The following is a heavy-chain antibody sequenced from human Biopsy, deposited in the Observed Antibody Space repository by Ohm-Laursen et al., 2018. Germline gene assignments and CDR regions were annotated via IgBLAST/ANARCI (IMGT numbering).Heavy chain of an antibody. J-gene: IGHJ3*01. CDR2: IYNSGST. CDR1: GGSMSSYY. Sequence: TLSLTCPVSGGSMSSYYWTWIRQPPGKGLEWIGYIYNSGSTNYNPSLRGRVTISVDTSKNQFSLKLSSVTAADTAVFFCARLSRLDDYWNDDPPDAFDVWGQGKMVTVSS. CDR3: ARLSRLDDYWNDDPPDAFDV. V-gene: IGHV4-59*01. D-gene: IGHD3-3*01.